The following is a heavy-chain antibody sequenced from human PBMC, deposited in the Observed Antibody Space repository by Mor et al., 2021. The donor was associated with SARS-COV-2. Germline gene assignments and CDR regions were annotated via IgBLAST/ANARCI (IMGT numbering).Heavy chain of an antibody. CDR2: IYYSGST. Sequence: KGLEWIGSIYYSGSTYYNPSLKSRVTISVDTSKNQFSLKLSSVTAADTAVYSCARRGFGELWGYWGQGTLVTVSS. V-gene: IGHV4-39*01. J-gene: IGHJ4*02. D-gene: IGHD3-10*01. CDR3: ARRGFGELWGY.